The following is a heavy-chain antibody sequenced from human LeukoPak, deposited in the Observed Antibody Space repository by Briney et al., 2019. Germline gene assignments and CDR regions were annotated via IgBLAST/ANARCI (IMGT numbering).Heavy chain of an antibody. J-gene: IGHJ3*02. D-gene: IGHD5-18*01. V-gene: IGHV4-31*03. Sequence: SETLSLTCTVSGGSISSGGYYWSWIRQHPGKGLEWIGYIYYSGSTYYNPSLKSRVTISVDTSKNQFSLKLSSVTAADTAVYYCARERYSYGPLDAFDIWGQGTMVTVSS. CDR3: ARERYSYGPLDAFDI. CDR1: GGSISSGGYY. CDR2: IYYSGST.